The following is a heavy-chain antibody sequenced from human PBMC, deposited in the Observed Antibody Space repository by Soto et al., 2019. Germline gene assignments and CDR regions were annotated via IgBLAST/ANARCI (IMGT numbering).Heavy chain of an antibody. CDR3: AKAGGITIFGVVIPNPDY. D-gene: IGHD3-3*01. Sequence: QVQLVESGGGVVQPGRSLRLSCAASGFTFSSYGMHWVRQAPGKGLEWVAVISYDGSNKYYADSVKGRFTISRDNSKNTLYLQMNSLRAEDTAVYYCAKAGGITIFGVVIPNPDYWGQGTLVTVSS. CDR1: GFTFSSYG. V-gene: IGHV3-30*18. J-gene: IGHJ4*02. CDR2: ISYDGSNK.